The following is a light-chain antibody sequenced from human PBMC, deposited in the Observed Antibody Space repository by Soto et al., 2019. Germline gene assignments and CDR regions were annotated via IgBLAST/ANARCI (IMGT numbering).Light chain of an antibody. CDR3: AAWGASLNGWV. Sequence: QSALTQPASVSGSPGQSITISCTGTSSDVGSYNLISWYQQHPGKAPKVMVYEGTKRPSGVSNRFSASKSGNTASLTISGLQAEDEADYYCAAWGASLNGWVFGGGTKVTVL. CDR1: SSDVGSYNL. J-gene: IGLJ3*02. V-gene: IGLV2-23*01. CDR2: EGT.